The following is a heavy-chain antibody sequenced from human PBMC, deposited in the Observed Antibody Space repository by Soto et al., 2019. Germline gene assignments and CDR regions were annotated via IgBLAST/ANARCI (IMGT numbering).Heavy chain of an antibody. CDR2: ISWNSGSI. CDR1: GFPFSHYA. D-gene: IGHD3-22*01. Sequence: GGSLRLSCTASGFPFSHYAMNWVRQGPGTRLEWVAGISWNSGSIGYADSVKGRFTISRDNAKNSLYLQMNSLRAEDTALYYCAKDKYYYDSSGPFGAFDIWGQGTMVTVSS. CDR3: AKDKYYYDSSGPFGAFDI. V-gene: IGHV3-9*01. J-gene: IGHJ3*02.